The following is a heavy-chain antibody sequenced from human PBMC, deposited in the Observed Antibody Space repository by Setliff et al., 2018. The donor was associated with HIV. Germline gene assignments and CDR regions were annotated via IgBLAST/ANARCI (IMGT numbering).Heavy chain of an antibody. J-gene: IGHJ6*02. CDR1: GLTFDDYA. D-gene: IGHD6-19*01. CDR2: ISWDGGGT. Sequence: GESLKISCAASGLTFDDYAMHWVRQAPGKGLEWVSLISWDGGGTYYADSVKGRFTISRDNSKNSLYLQMNSLRAEDTAFYYCAKGYRRSSGWPEYYYYALDVWGQGTTVTVSS. CDR3: AKGYRRSSGWPEYYYYALDV. V-gene: IGHV3-43D*04.